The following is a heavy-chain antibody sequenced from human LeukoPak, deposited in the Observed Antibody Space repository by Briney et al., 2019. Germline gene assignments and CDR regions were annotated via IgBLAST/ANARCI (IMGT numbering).Heavy chain of an antibody. V-gene: IGHV3-30*18. J-gene: IGHJ4*02. CDR3: AKDLYTYYYGSGTYY. CDR1: GFTFSSYA. Sequence: GGSLRLFCSASGFTFSSYAMSWVRQAPGKGLEWVAVISYDGSNKYYADSVKGRFTISRDNSKNTLYLQMNSLRAEDTAVYYCAKDLYTYYYGSGTYYWGQGTLVTVSA. D-gene: IGHD3-10*01. CDR2: ISYDGSNK.